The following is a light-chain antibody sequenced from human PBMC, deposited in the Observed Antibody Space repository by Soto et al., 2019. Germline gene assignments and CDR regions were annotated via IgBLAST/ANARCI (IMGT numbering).Light chain of an antibody. CDR1: QDISNY. CDR3: QQDDNLPLT. V-gene: IGKV1-33*01. J-gene: IGKJ4*01. Sequence: DIKMTQSPSSLSASVVDRVTITCQASQDISNYLNWYQQKPGKAPKFLIYDASNLETGVPSRFSGSESGTDFTLTISSLPAEDIETYYCQQDDNLPLTFGGVTKVDI. CDR2: DAS.